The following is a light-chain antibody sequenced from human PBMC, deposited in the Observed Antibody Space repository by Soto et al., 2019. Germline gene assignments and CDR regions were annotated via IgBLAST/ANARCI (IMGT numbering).Light chain of an antibody. CDR3: QQYGSTPT. CDR1: QSVSGSY. J-gene: IGKJ1*01. CDR2: GAS. Sequence: IVLTQSPGTLSLSPGEIATLSCRASQSVSGSYLAWHQQKPGQAPRILIYGASSRATGIPDRFTGSGSGTDFTLTISRLEPEDFAVYYCQQYGSTPTFGQGTKVDIK. V-gene: IGKV3-20*01.